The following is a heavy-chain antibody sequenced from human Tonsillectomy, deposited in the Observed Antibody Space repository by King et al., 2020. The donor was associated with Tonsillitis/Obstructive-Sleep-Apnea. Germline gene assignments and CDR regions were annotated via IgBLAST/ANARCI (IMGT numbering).Heavy chain of an antibody. CDR3: AGMGRATGGFSTDV. Sequence: ITLKESGPALVRPPQTLTLTCTFSGFSLSTGGMCVSWIRQPPGKALEWLARIDWDDDKFYSTSLKTRLTISKDTSKNQVVLTVTNMDPVDTATYYCAGMGRATGGFSTDVWGKGTPVPVPS. D-gene: IGHD3-16*01. V-gene: IGHV2-70*04. CDR1: GFSLSTGGMC. J-gene: IGHJ6*04. CDR2: IDWDDDK.